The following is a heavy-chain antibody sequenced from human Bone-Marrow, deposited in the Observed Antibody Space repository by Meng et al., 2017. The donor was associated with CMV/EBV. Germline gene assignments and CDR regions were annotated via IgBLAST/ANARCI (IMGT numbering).Heavy chain of an antibody. CDR3: AREDCSSTSCYSVAFDI. Sequence: GESLKISCAASRFTFSRCSMSWVRQAPGKGLEWVANIKQDGSERYYVDSVKGRFTISRDNAKNSLYLQMSSLRAEDTAVYYCAREDCSSTSCYSVAFDIWGQGTRVTVSS. J-gene: IGHJ3*02. V-gene: IGHV3-7*01. CDR1: RFTFSRCS. CDR2: IKQDGSER. D-gene: IGHD2-2*02.